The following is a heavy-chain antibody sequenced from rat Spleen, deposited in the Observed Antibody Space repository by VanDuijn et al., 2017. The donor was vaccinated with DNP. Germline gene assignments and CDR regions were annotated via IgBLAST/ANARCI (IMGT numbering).Heavy chain of an antibody. CDR3: ARDYYSSSFVY. CDR2: IWTGGDT. CDR1: GFSLTSYH. Sequence: QVQLKESGPGLVQPSQTLSLACSVAGFSLTSYHIHWVRQPSGKGLEWMGVIWTGGDTEYNSALKSRLSISRDTSKSQVFLKMNRLQTEDTATYYCARDYYSSSFVYCGQGTLVTVSS. D-gene: IGHD1-2*01. J-gene: IGHJ3*01. V-gene: IGHV2-43*01.